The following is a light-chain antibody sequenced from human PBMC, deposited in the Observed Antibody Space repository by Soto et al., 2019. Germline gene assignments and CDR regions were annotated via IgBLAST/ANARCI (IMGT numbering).Light chain of an antibody. J-gene: IGKJ1*01. CDR3: QQYNDWPRT. V-gene: IGKV3-15*01. CDR2: GVS. CDR1: HSVSSN. Sequence: IVMTQSPATLSVSPGERATLYCRASHSVSSNVAWYQHKPGRAPRLLIYGVSTRATGVPARFSGSGSETEFTLIISSLQSEDFAVYYCQQYNDWPRTFGQGTKVEIK.